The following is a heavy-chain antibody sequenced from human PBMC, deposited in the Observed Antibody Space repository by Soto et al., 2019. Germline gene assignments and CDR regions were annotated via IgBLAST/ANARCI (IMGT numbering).Heavy chain of an antibody. V-gene: IGHV1-46*01. J-gene: IGHJ6*02. Sequence: ASVKVSCKASGYTFTSYYMHWVRQAPGQGLEWMGIINPSGGSTSYAQKFQGRVTMTRDTSTSTVYMELSSLGSEDTAVYYCARGWYYYDSSGPYPYYYYYYGMDVWGQGTTVTVSS. CDR2: INPSGGST. CDR3: ARGWYYYDSSGPYPYYYYYYGMDV. CDR1: GYTFTSYY. D-gene: IGHD3-22*01.